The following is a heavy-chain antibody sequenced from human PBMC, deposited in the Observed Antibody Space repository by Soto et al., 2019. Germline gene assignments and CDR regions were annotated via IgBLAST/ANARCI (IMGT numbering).Heavy chain of an antibody. CDR1: GGSISSYY. CDR3: ARDFWVYCGVDRYLRAF. Sequence: SETLSLTCTVSGGSISSYYWSWIRQPPGKGLEWIGYIYNTGSTIYNPSLKSRVTISVDTSKNQFSLKLNSVTAADTAVYYCARDFWVYCGVDRYLRAFGDQGSRDPVSS. CDR2: IYNTGST. J-gene: IGHJ6*02. D-gene: IGHD2-21*02. V-gene: IGHV4-59*01.